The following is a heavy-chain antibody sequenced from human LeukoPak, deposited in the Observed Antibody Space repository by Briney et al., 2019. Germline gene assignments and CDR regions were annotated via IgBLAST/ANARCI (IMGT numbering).Heavy chain of an antibody. Sequence: SETLSLTCAVYGGSFSGYYWSWIRQPPGKGLEWIGEINHSGSTNYNPSLKSRVTISVDTSKNQFSLKLSSVTAADTAVYYCARGPFSGSYSGAFDIWGQGTLVTVSS. J-gene: IGHJ4*02. CDR1: GGSFSGYY. CDR3: ARGPFSGSYSGAFDI. D-gene: IGHD1-26*01. CDR2: INHSGST. V-gene: IGHV4-34*01.